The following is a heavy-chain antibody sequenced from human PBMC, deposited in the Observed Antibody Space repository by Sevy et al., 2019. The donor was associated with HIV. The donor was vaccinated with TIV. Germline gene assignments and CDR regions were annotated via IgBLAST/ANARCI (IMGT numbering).Heavy chain of an antibody. CDR1: GFTFSNYN. Sequence: GGSLRLSCGASGFTFSNYNMNWVRQAPGKGLEWVSSISSRSSYINYAASVKGRFTISRDNAKNSLYLQMNSLRAEDTAVYYCARYWLHSLDYWGQGTLVTVSS. D-gene: IGHD5-12*01. V-gene: IGHV3-21*01. J-gene: IGHJ4*02. CDR3: ARYWLHSLDY. CDR2: ISSRSSYI.